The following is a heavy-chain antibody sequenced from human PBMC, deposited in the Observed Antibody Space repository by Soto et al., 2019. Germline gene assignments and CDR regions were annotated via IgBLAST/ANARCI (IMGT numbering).Heavy chain of an antibody. V-gene: IGHV4-39*01. Sequence: PSETLSLTCTVSGGSISSSSYYWGWIRQPPGKGLEWIGSIYYSGSTYYNPSLKSRVTISVDTSKNQFSLKLSSVTAADTAVYYCARPYSPGAGVWPHYHYYGMDVWGQGTTVTVS. CDR3: ARPYSPGAGVWPHYHYYGMDV. CDR1: GGSISSSSYY. CDR2: IYYSGST. D-gene: IGHD2-8*01. J-gene: IGHJ6*02.